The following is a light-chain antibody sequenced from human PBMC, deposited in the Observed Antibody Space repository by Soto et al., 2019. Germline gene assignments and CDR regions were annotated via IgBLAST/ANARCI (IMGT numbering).Light chain of an antibody. J-gene: IGLJ3*02. V-gene: IGLV1-40*01. Sequence: QSVLTQPPSVSGAPGQRVNIACTGSNSNIGAGYDVHWYRQSPGTAPKLLLSGHSHRPSGVPDRFSGSKSGTSAFLAITGLQPGDEADYYCHSYDTTLTGEVFGGGTKLTVL. CDR3: HSYDTTLTGEV. CDR2: GHS. CDR1: NSNIGAGYD.